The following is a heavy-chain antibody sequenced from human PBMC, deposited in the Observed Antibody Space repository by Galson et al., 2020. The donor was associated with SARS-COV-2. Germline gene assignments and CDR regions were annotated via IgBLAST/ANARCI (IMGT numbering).Heavy chain of an antibody. J-gene: IGHJ6*02. V-gene: IGHV3-23*01. CDR1: GFTFSSYA. D-gene: IGHD4-17*01. CDR2: ISGSGGST. CDR3: AKDRVPSYDYPYYYGMDV. Sequence: TGGSLRLSCAASGFTFSSYAMSWVRQAPGKGLEWVSAISGSGGSTYYADSVKGRFTISRDNSKNTLYLQMNSLRAEDTAVYYCAKDRVPSYDYPYYYGMDVWGQGTTVTVSS.